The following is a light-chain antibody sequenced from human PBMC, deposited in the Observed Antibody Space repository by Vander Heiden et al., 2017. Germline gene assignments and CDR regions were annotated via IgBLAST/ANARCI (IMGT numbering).Light chain of an antibody. J-gene: IGLJ2*01. V-gene: IGLV2-8*01. CDR2: EVT. CDR3: ISYAGSNNLV. Sequence: QSALTQPPSASGSPGQSVTVSCTGTSSDVVGYTYVSWYQQHPGKAPKLMIYEVTRRPSGVPDRFAGSKSGTTASLTVSALQAEDEADYYCISYAGSNNLVFGGGTKLTVL. CDR1: SSDVVGYTY.